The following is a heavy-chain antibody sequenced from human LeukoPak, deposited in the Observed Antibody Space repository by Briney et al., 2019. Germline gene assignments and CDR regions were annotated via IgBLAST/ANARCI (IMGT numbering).Heavy chain of an antibody. Sequence: SVKVSCKASGYTFTSYAMNWVRQAPGQGLEWMGGIIPIFGTTNYAQKFQGRVTITADESTSTAYMELSSLRSEDTAVYYCARPDTQYYYDVSGYYWWGQGTLVTVSS. V-gene: IGHV1-69*13. CDR1: GYTFTSYA. J-gene: IGHJ4*02. CDR2: IIPIFGTT. CDR3: ARPDTQYYYDVSGYYW. D-gene: IGHD3-22*01.